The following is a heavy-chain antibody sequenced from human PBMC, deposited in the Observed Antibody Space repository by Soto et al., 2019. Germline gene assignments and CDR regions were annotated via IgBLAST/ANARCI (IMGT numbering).Heavy chain of an antibody. CDR2: INHRGST. D-gene: IGHD6-6*01. CDR1: CGSFSGYY. V-gene: IGHV4-34*01. Sequence: QVQLQQWGAGLLKPSETLSLTCAVYCGSFSGYYWSWIRQPPGKGLEWNGEINHRGSTNYNPYLKSRVTMSVDTSKNQLSLKLSSVTAADTAVYYCARTSRFDCWGQGTLVTVSS. J-gene: IGHJ4*02. CDR3: ARTSRFDC.